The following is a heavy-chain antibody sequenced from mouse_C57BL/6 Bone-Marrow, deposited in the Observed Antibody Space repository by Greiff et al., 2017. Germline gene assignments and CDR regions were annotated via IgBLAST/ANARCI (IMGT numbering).Heavy chain of an antibody. CDR2: IDPENGDT. V-gene: IGHV14-4*01. Sequence: EVQLQQSGAELVRPGASVKLSCTASGFNIKDDYMHWVKQRPEQGLEWIGWIDPENGDTEYASKFPGPATITADTSSKTAYLQLSSLTSEDTAVYYCAIWGVDYWGKGTTLTVSS. CDR3: AIWGVDY. CDR1: GFNIKDDY. J-gene: IGHJ2*01.